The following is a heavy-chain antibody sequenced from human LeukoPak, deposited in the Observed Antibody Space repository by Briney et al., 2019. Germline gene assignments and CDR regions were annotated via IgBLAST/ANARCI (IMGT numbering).Heavy chain of an antibody. Sequence: GMSLRLPCAASGFTFGVYTMHWVRQAPAKGLEWVAFISYDGGNKYYADSVKGRFTISRDNSKNTSYLEMNSLRDEDTAVYYCARDSSGWGGNNWFDPWGQGTLVTVSS. V-gene: IGHV3-30-3*01. D-gene: IGHD6-19*01. CDR1: GFTFGVYT. CDR2: ISYDGGNK. J-gene: IGHJ5*02. CDR3: ARDSSGWGGNNWFDP.